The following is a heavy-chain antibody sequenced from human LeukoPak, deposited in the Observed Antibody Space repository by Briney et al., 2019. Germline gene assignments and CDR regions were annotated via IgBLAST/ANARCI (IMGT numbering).Heavy chain of an antibody. J-gene: IGHJ4*02. CDR2: IYYSGST. Sequence: SETLSLTCTVSGGSISSYYWSWIRQPPGKGLEWIGYIYYSGSTNYNPSLKSRVTISVDTSKNQFSLKLSSVTAADTAVYYCARYQEYCSSTSCSPFDYWGQGTLVTVSS. CDR1: GGSISSYY. V-gene: IGHV4-59*01. CDR3: ARYQEYCSSTSCSPFDY. D-gene: IGHD2-2*01.